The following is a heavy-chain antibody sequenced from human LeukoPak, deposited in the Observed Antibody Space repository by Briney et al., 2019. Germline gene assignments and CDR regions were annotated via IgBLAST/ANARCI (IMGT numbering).Heavy chain of an antibody. CDR2: PGYEGVNK. D-gene: IGHD3-22*01. Sequence: GGSLRLSVEPSGLRFKNYGIPWFRQAPAKGLGWVAVPGYEGVNKYYADSVGDRFTVSRDNSKNTVYLQMNSLRVEDTAVYYCVKDEVYLDSGGYPTPDTTLDYWGQGTLVTVSS. V-gene: IGHV3-33*06. CDR3: VKDEVYLDSGGYPTPDTTLDY. CDR1: GLRFKNYG. J-gene: IGHJ4*02.